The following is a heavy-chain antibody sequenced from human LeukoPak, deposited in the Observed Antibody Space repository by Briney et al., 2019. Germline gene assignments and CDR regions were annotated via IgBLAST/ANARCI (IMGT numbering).Heavy chain of an antibody. J-gene: IGHJ4*02. V-gene: IGHV3-21*01. CDR2: ISSSSISI. CDR1: GFTFSSYT. Sequence: GGSLRLSCAASGFTFSSYTMNWVRQAPGKGLEWVSSISSSSISIYYADSVKGRFTIFRGNAKNSLYLQMSSLRAEDTAVYYCARDPPYYYGSGSILTDYWGQGTLVTVSS. D-gene: IGHD3-10*01. CDR3: ARDPPYYYGSGSILTDY.